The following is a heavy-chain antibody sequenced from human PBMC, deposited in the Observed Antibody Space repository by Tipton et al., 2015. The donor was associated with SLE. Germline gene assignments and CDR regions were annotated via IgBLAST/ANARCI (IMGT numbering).Heavy chain of an antibody. D-gene: IGHD6-13*01. V-gene: IGHV4-38-2*02. CDR3: ARDGDYTSSWSHFGGSFDI. Sequence: LRLSCAVSGYSISSGSYWGWIRQPPGKGLEWIGCLFHSGSTYYNPTLKSRGTISVETSKNQFSLKLTSVTAADTAIYYCARDGDYTSSWSHFGGSFDIWGQGTMVTVSS. CDR1: GYSISSGSY. J-gene: IGHJ3*02. CDR2: LFHSGST.